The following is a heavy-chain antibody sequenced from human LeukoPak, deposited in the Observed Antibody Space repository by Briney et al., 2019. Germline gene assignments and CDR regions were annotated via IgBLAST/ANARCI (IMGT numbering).Heavy chain of an antibody. J-gene: IGHJ4*02. D-gene: IGHD3-22*01. Sequence: PGGSLRLSCAASGFTFSGSAMHWVRQASGKGLEWVGRIRSKANSYATAYAASVKGRFTISRDDSKNTAYLQMNSLKTEDTAVYYRTRPLNSDSVVDYWGQGTLVTVSS. V-gene: IGHV3-73*01. CDR2: IRSKANSYAT. CDR3: TRPLNSDSVVDY. CDR1: GFTFSGSA.